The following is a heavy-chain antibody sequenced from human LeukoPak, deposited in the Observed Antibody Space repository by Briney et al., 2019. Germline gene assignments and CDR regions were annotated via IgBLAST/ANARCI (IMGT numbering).Heavy chain of an antibody. V-gene: IGHV4-34*01. CDR3: ARVGLGSSWGAFDI. CDR2: INHSGST. D-gene: IGHD6-13*01. J-gene: IGHJ3*02. Sequence: PSETLSLTCAVYGGSFSGYYWSWIRQPPGKGLEWIGEINHSGSTNYNPSLKSRVTISVDTSKNEFSLRLSSVTAADTAVYYCARVGLGSSWGAFDIWGQGTMVTVSS. CDR1: GGSFSGYY.